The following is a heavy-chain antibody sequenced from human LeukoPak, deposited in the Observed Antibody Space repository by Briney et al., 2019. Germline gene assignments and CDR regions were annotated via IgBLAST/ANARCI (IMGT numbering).Heavy chain of an antibody. Sequence: ASVRVSCKASGYTFTVYYMHWVRQAPGQGLEWMGWINPNSGGTNYAQKFQGRVTITRDTSISTAYMELSRLRSDDTAVYYCARRIAAAGTSYFDYWGQGTLVTVSS. V-gene: IGHV1-2*02. D-gene: IGHD6-13*01. CDR1: GYTFTVYY. J-gene: IGHJ4*02. CDR2: INPNSGGT. CDR3: ARRIAAAGTSYFDY.